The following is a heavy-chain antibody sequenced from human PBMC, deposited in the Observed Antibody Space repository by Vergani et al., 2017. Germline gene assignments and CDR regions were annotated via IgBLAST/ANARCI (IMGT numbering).Heavy chain of an antibody. Sequence: QVQLVQSGAEVKKPGASVKVSCKASGYTFTSYGISWVRQAPGQGLEWMGWINPNSGGTNYAQKFKGRVTMTRDTSITTAHMELSRLSSDDTAVYYCAIETETGITGTLANWGQGTLVTVSS. J-gene: IGHJ4*02. CDR1: GYTFTSYG. V-gene: IGHV1-2*02. CDR3: AIETETGITGTLAN. CDR2: INPNSGGT. D-gene: IGHD3-16*01.